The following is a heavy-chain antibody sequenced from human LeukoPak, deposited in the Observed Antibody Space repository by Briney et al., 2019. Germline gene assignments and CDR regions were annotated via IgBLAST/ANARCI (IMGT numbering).Heavy chain of an antibody. V-gene: IGHV4-4*07. Sequence: SETLSLTCTVSASSISSYCWSRIWQPAGKGLEWIGRIYTSGSTNYNHSLKSRITISVYTSKNQFSLQLSSVTAAETAVYYCARDDGWDDYDYVWGSYRPDAFDIWGQGTMVTVSS. D-gene: IGHD3-16*02. CDR3: ARDDGWDDYDYVWGSYRPDAFDI. CDR2: IYTSGST. J-gene: IGHJ3*02. CDR1: ASSISSYC.